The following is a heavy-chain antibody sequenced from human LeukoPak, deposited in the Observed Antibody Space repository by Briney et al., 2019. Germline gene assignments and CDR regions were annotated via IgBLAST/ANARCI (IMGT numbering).Heavy chain of an antibody. CDR2: IYHSGSSGST. CDR3: ARTLGYCSGGSCRSFDY. CDR1: GYSISSGYY. J-gene: IGHJ4*02. D-gene: IGHD2-15*01. V-gene: IGHV4-38-2*01. Sequence: NPSGTLSLTCAVSGYSISSGYYWGWIRQPPGKGLEWIGSIYHSGSSGSTYYNPSLKSRVTISVDTSKNQFSLKLSSVTAADTAVYYCARTLGYCSGGSCRSFDYWGQGTLVTVSS.